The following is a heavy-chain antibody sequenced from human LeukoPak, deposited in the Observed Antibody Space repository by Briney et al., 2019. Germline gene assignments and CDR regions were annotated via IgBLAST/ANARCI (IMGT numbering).Heavy chain of an antibody. CDR1: GYSFTIYW. Sequence: GASLKISCQGSGYSFTIYWIGWVPQMPGKGLKWIVTISPADSPTRYSPSFQGEVTISADKSISTAYLQWSSLKASDTAMYYCARLGYCSSTSCPKHYYYYGMDVWGQGPTVTVSS. V-gene: IGHV5-51*03. CDR3: ARLGYCSSTSCPKHYYYYGMDV. CDR2: ISPADSPT. D-gene: IGHD2-2*01. J-gene: IGHJ6*02.